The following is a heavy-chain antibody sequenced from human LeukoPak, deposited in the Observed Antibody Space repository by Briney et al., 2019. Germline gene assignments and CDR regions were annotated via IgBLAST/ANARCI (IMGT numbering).Heavy chain of an antibody. J-gene: IGHJ4*02. D-gene: IGHD2-2*01. CDR2: INHSGST. Sequence: SQTLSLTCTVSGGSISSGGYYWSWIRQPPGKGLEWIGEINHSGSTNYNPSLKSRVTISVDTSKNQFSLKLSSVTAADTAVYYCARGRAFGYCSSTSCSYFDPGFDYWGQGTLVTVSS. V-gene: IGHV4-30-2*01. CDR3: ARGRAFGYCSSTSCSYFDPGFDY. CDR1: GGSISSGGYY.